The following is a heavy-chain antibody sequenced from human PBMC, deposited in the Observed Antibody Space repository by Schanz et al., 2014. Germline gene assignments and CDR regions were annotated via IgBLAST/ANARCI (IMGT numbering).Heavy chain of an antibody. CDR3: ARGVRRGDGKNGYYNWFDP. D-gene: IGHD3-22*01. CDR2: IFHTGSA. CDR1: GASISSNNW. Sequence: QVQLQESGPGLLKPSGTLSLTCAVSGASISSNNWWTWVRQSPGKGLDWIGEIFHTGSAKYNPSLKSRVTVAIDKPKTQSSLKLNSVAAADTAVYYCARGVRRGDGKNGYYNWFDPWGQGTLVTVSS. V-gene: IGHV4-4*02. J-gene: IGHJ5*02.